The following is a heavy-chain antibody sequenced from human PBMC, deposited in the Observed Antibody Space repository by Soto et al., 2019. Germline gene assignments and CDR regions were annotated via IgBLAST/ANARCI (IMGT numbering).Heavy chain of an antibody. CDR2: IFSNDEK. D-gene: IGHD3-22*01. V-gene: IGHV2-26*01. Sequence: QVTLKESGPVLVKPTETLTLTCTVSGFSLSYARMGVSWIRQPPGKALEWLAHIFSNDEKSYNTSLKSRLTISKDTSKSQVVLTMTNMDPVDTATYYCARTYYFDSSGYRTRDYWGQGTLVSVSS. CDR1: GFSLSYARMG. J-gene: IGHJ4*02. CDR3: ARTYYFDSSGYRTRDY.